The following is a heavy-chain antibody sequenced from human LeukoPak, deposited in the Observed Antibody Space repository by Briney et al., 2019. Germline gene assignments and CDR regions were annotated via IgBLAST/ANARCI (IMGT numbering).Heavy chain of an antibody. CDR1: GFTFSNAW. CDR3: TTGPVRGATPRVY. CDR2: IKSKTDGGTT. V-gene: IGHV3-15*01. D-gene: IGHD2-15*01. Sequence: GGSLRLSCAASGFTFSNAWMSWVRQAPGKGLEWVGRIKSKTDGGTTDYAAPVKGRFTISRDDSKNTQYLQMNSLKTEDTAVYYCTTGPVRGATPRVYWGQGTLVTVSS. J-gene: IGHJ4*02.